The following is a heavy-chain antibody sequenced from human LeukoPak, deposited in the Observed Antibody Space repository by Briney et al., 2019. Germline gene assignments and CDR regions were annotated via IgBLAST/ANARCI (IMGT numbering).Heavy chain of an antibody. V-gene: IGHV3-48*03. CDR1: GFTFSSYE. D-gene: IGHD6-13*01. J-gene: IGHJ4*02. CDR3: ARGRWYPDY. Sequence: GGSLRLSCAAAGFTFSSYEMNWVRQAPGKGLEWVSYISSGGRTIYYADSVKGRFTISRDNAKNSLYLQMNSLGAEDTAVYYCARGRWYPDYWGQGTLVSVSS. CDR2: ISSGGRTI.